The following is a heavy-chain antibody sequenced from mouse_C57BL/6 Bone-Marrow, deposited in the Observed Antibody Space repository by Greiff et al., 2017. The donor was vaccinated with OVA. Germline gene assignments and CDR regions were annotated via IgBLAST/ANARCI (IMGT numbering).Heavy chain of an antibody. CDR3: ARYTSWTMDY. V-gene: IGHV7-3*01. CDR2: IRNNANGYTT. J-gene: IGHJ4*01. Sequence: EVQRVESGGGLVQPGGSLSLSCAASGFTFTAYYMSWVSQPPGKALEWLGFIRNNANGYTTEYNASVKGPFTISRDNSQSNLYLQMNALRAEDRATYYCARYTSWTMDYWGRGSSVTVSS. D-gene: IGHD2-10*02. CDR1: GFTFTAYY.